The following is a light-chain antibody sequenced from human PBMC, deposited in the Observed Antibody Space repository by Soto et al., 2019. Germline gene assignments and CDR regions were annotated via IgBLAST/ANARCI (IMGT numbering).Light chain of an antibody. CDR1: QSVSSN. V-gene: IGKV3-15*01. CDR3: QHYNNWPPWT. J-gene: IGKJ1*01. Sequence: EIVMTQSPATLSVSPGERATLSCRASQSVSSNLAWYQQKPGQDPRLLIYGASTRATGIPARFSGSGSGTEFILTISSLQSEDFAIYYCQHYNNWPPWTFGQGTKGEIK. CDR2: GAS.